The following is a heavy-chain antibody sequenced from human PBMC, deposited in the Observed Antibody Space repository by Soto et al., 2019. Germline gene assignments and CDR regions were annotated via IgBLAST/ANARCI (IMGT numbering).Heavy chain of an antibody. D-gene: IGHD3-22*01. CDR2: ISTYNGNT. J-gene: IGHJ4*02. CDR1: GYTFITYG. CDR3: ARGPTDYYDNSANYFLDY. V-gene: IGHV1-18*01. Sequence: QVQLVQSGAEVKKPGASVKVSCKASGYTFITYGVGWVRQAPGQGLDWLGWISTYNGNTRYAERLQGRVTMTTDTTTNTAYMELRNLRSDDTAVYYCARGPTDYYDNSANYFLDYWGQGTLVTVSS.